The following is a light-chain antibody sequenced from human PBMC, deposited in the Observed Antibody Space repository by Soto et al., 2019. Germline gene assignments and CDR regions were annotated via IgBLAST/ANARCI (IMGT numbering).Light chain of an antibody. CDR1: SSDVGGYNY. CDR3: SSDTNSNTLEVL. V-gene: IGLV2-14*03. CDR2: DVS. Sequence: QSALTQPASVSGSPGQSITISCTGTSSDVGGYNYVSWYQHHPGKAPKLIIYDVSNRPSGVSDRFSGSKSGNTASLTISGLQAEDEADYYCSSDTNSNTLEVLFGGGTKLTVL. J-gene: IGLJ2*01.